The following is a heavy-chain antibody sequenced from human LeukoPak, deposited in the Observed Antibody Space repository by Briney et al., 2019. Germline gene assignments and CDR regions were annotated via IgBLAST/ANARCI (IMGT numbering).Heavy chain of an antibody. J-gene: IGHJ1*01. CDR1: GDPISSYY. CDR3: ARLGSSGSAQYFQD. D-gene: IGHD6-19*01. V-gene: IGHV4-4*07. CDR2: IYTSGTT. Sequence: PSETLSLTCTVSGDPISSYYWSWIRQPAGKGLEWIGRIYTSGTTNYNSSLKSRLTMSVDTSKNQFSLKLSSATAADTAVYYCARLGSSGSAQYFQDWGQGTLVTVSS.